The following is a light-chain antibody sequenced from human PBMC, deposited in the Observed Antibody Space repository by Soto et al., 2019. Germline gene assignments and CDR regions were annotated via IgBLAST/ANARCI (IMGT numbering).Light chain of an antibody. CDR1: SSDVGSYRF. Sequence: QSVLTQPASVSGSPGQSITISCTGTSSDVGSYRFVSWYQHHLGKAPKVMIYEGTKRPSGVSNRFSGSKSGNTASLTISGLQAEDEAEYYCCSYAGSSTMLFGGGTQLTV. J-gene: IGLJ7*01. CDR3: CSYAGSSTML. CDR2: EGT. V-gene: IGLV2-23*01.